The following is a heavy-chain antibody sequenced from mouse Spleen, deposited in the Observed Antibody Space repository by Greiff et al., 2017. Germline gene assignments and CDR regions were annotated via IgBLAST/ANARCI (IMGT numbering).Heavy chain of an antibody. V-gene: IGHV1-75*01. CDR3: ARRLTVSYWYFDV. CDR2: IFPGSGST. CDR1: GYTFTDYY. J-gene: IGHJ1*01. Sequence: VKLVESGPELVKPGASVKISCKASGYTFTDYYINWVKQRPGQGLEWIGWIFPGSGSTYYNEKFKGKATLTVDKSSSTAYMLLSSLTSEDSAVYFCARRLTVSYWYFDVWGAGTTVTVSS. D-gene: IGHD4-1*01.